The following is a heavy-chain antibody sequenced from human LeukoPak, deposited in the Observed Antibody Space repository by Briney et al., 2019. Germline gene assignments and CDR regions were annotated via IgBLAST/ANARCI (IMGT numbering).Heavy chain of an antibody. V-gene: IGHV2-70*11. Sequence: TLSLTCTVSGGSISTYYWSWIRQPPGKALEWLARIDWDDDKYYSTSLKTRLTISKDTSKNQVVLTMTNMDPVDTATYYCARILGYSSSWNLFDYWGQGTLVTVSS. CDR1: GGSISTYY. D-gene: IGHD6-13*01. CDR2: IDWDDDK. J-gene: IGHJ4*02. CDR3: ARILGYSSSWNLFDY.